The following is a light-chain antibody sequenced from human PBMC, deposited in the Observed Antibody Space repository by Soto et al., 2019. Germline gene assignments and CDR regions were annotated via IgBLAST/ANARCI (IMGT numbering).Light chain of an antibody. J-gene: IGKJ4*01. V-gene: IGKV1-12*01. CDR1: RDIGDR. CDR3: LQDYNYPLT. Sequence: DIQMTQSPSSVSASVGDRVTITCRASRDIGDRLAWCRHKPGKAPQLLIQTASTLVRETPSRFSGSGSGTDFLLTISSLQPEDFATYYCLQDYNYPLTFGGGTKVDIK. CDR2: TAS.